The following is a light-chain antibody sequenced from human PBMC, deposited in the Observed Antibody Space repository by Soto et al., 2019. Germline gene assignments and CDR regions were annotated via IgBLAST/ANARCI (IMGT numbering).Light chain of an antibody. CDR1: QSVGNN. Sequence: EIVMTQSPATLSVSPGERTTLSCSASQSVGNNLAWYQQKPGQAPRLLIYGAYTRATGIPARFSGSGSGTDFILTISSLQSEDFAVYYCQHYNYWPPKTFGQGTKVEMK. CDR3: QHYNYWPPKT. J-gene: IGKJ1*01. V-gene: IGKV3-15*01. CDR2: GAY.